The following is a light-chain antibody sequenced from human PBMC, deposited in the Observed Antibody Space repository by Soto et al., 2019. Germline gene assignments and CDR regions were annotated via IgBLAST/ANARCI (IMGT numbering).Light chain of an antibody. CDR1: QSISVW. CDR3: QRYDSDPC. Sequence: DIQMTQSPSTLSASVGDRVTITCRASQSISVWLAWYQQKPGKAPKLLIYMASSLESGVPSRFSGSGSGTEFTLTLSSLQPGDFATYYCQRYDSDPCFGQGTKLEIK. CDR2: MAS. V-gene: IGKV1-5*03. J-gene: IGKJ2*03.